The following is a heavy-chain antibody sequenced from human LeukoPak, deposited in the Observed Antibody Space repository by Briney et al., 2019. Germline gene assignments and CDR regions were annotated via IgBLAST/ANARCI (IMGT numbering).Heavy chain of an antibody. CDR3: ARASRWGNHYYYYYGMDV. CDR1: GYTFTSYD. V-gene: IGHV1-8*01. Sequence: ASVKVSCKASGYTFTSYDINWVRQASGQGLEWMGWMNPNSGNTGYAQKFQGRVTMTRNTSISTAYMELSSLRSEDTAVYYCARASRWGNHYYYYYGMDVWGQGTTVTVSS. D-gene: IGHD6-13*01. CDR2: MNPNSGNT. J-gene: IGHJ6*02.